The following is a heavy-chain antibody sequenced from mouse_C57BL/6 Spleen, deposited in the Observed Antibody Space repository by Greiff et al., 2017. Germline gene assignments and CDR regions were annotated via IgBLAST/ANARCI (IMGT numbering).Heavy chain of an antibody. CDR1: GYSFTGYF. CDR3: ARVYGSSPYYYAMDY. Sequence: VQLKQSGPELVKPGASVKISCKASGYSFTGYFMNWVMQSHGKSLEWIGRINPYNGDTFYNQKFKGKATLTVDKSSSTAHMELRSLTSEDSAVYYCARVYGSSPYYYAMDYWGQGTSVTVSS. J-gene: IGHJ4*01. D-gene: IGHD1-1*01. CDR2: INPYNGDT. V-gene: IGHV1-20*01.